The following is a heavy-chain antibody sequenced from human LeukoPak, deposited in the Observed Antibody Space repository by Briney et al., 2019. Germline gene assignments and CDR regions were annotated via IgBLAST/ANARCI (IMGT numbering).Heavy chain of an antibody. CDR2: IYHSGST. D-gene: IGHD3-22*01. J-gene: IGHJ4*02. CDR3: ARGGDSSGYYHVDY. CDR1: GGSISSGGYY. V-gene: IGHV4-30-2*01. Sequence: SETLSLTCTVSGGSISSGGYYWSWIRQPPGKGLEWIGYIYHSGSTYYNPSLKSRVTISVDRSKNQFSLKLSSVTAADTAVYYCARGGDSSGYYHVDYWGQGTLVTVSS.